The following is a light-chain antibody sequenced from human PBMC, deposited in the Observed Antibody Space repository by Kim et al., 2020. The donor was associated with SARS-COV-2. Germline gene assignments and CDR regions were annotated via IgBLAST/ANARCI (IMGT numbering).Light chain of an antibody. V-gene: IGKV1-33*01. J-gene: IGKJ4*01. Sequence: SVGDRVTNTCQASQDINYNLNWYQQKPGKAPSLLIYDASNLETGVPSRFSGGGSGTDFTLTISALQPEDFATYYCQQYHNLPPLTFGGGTKVDIK. CDR3: QQYHNLPPLT. CDR2: DAS. CDR1: QDINYN.